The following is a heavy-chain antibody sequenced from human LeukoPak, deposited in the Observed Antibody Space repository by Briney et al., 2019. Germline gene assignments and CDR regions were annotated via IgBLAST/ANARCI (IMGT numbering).Heavy chain of an antibody. D-gene: IGHD3-22*01. CDR3: ARDRDSRWDFDL. V-gene: IGHV3-7*01. J-gene: IGHJ2*01. CDR1: GFTFSSNA. Sequence: PGGSLRLSCAASGFTFSSNAMSWVRQAPGKGLEWVASIKQDGSETYYVDSVKGRFTLSRDNAKNSLYLQMDSLRADDTAVYYCARDRDSRWDFDLWGRGTLVTVSS. CDR2: IKQDGSET.